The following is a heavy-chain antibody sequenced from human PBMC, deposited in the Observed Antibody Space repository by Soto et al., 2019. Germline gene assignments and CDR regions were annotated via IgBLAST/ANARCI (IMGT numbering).Heavy chain of an antibody. Sequence: GASVKVSCKASGYTFTSYGISWVRQAPGQGLEWMGWISAYNGNTNYAQKLQGRVTMTTDTSTSTAYMELRSLRSDDTAVYYCAREGYSSGWYGVHPVDYWGQGTLVTVSS. CDR2: ISAYNGNT. CDR1: GYTFTSYG. V-gene: IGHV1-18*01. D-gene: IGHD6-19*01. CDR3: AREGYSSGWYGVHPVDY. J-gene: IGHJ4*02.